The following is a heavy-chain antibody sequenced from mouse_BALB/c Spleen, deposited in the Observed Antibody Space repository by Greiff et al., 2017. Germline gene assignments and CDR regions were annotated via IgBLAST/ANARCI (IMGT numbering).Heavy chain of an antibody. CDR3: ARKVYDYDGDYAMDY. J-gene: IGHJ4*01. D-gene: IGHD2-4*01. V-gene: IGHV2-2*02. CDR1: GFSLTSYG. Sequence: VKLVESGPGLVQPSQSLSITCTVSGFSLTSYGVHWVRQSPGKGLEWLGVIWSGGSTDYNAAFISRLSISKDNSKSQVFFKMNSLQANDTAIYYCARKVYDYDGDYAMDYWGQGTSVTVSS. CDR2: IWSGGST.